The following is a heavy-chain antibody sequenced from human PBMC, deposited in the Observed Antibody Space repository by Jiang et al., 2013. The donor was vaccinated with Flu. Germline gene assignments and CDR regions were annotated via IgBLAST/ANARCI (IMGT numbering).Heavy chain of an antibody. Sequence: VQLLESGGGVLQPGESLRLSCAVSGLSLTSTDVSWVRQAPGRAPEWLSVLTGPSHTSYYAGSVKGRFTISRDNSKNTLFLQMNILRVEDTAIYYCVARPNPRVIDFWGQGTLVTVSS. CDR3: VARPNPRVIDF. CDR2: LTGPSHTS. J-gene: IGHJ4*02. V-gene: IGHV3-23*01. D-gene: IGHD1-1*01. CDR1: GLSLTSTD.